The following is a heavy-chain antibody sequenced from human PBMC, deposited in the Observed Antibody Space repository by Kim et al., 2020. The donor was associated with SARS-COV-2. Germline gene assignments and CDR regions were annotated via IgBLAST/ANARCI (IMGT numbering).Heavy chain of an antibody. J-gene: IGHJ6*02. CDR3: AKERDSGIHHRRGTHYYHGMDV. Sequence: GGSLRLSCADSGLTVSSYAVHWVRQAPGKGPEWVAVISYDGRRISYADSAKGRFTISRDNSKNTLYLQMNTLRIEDTAVYYCAKERDSGIHHRRGTHYYHGMDVWGPGTTVIVSS. D-gene: IGHD3-10*01. V-gene: IGHV3-30*18. CDR2: ISYDGRRI. CDR1: GLTVSSYA.